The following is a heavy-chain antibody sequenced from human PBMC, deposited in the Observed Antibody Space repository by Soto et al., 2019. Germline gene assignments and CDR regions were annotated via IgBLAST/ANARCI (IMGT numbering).Heavy chain of an antibody. D-gene: IGHD2-8*01. CDR1: GFTFSAFV. CDR2: VTGNGGAT. Sequence: EVQLLESGGGLVQPGGSLRLSCAASGFTFSAFVMSWVRQAPGKGLEWVSAVTGNGGATYYADSVKGRFTISRDNSKNALYLQMNSLRAEDTAMYYCAKLVYGTSPEGWGQGTLVTVSS. J-gene: IGHJ4*02. CDR3: AKLVYGTSPEG. V-gene: IGHV3-23*01.